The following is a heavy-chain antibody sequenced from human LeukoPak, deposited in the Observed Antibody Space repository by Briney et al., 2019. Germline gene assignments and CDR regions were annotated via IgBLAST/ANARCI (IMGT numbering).Heavy chain of an antibody. CDR3: ARAALIESYYYHYMDV. J-gene: IGHJ6*03. Sequence: ASVKVSCKASGYTFTSYGISWVRQAPGQGLEWMGWISAYNGNTNYAQKLQGRVTMTTDTSTSTAYMELRSLRSDDTAVYYCARAALIESYYYHYMDVWGKGTTVTVSS. CDR1: GYTFTSYG. D-gene: IGHD2/OR15-2a*01. CDR2: ISAYNGNT. V-gene: IGHV1-18*01.